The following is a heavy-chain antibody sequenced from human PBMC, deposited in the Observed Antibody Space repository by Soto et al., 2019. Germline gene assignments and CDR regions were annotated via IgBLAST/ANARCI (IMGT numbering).Heavy chain of an antibody. D-gene: IGHD3-22*01. CDR1: GFSCSKFA. Sequence: GGSLRLSCAASGFSCSKFAMHWVRQAPGKGLECVAVIWFDVSNSDYADSVKGRFNVSRDNSENTLSLQMNNLRGEDTGVYYCAREGDSSGYPVYFDPWGQGSVVTVSS. CDR3: AREGDSSGYPVYFDP. CDR2: IWFDVSNS. J-gene: IGHJ4*02. V-gene: IGHV3-33*01.